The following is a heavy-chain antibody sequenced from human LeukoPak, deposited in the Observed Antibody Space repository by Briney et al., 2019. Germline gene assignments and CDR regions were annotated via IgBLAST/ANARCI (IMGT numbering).Heavy chain of an antibody. CDR2: IYYSGST. D-gene: IGHD1-26*01. CDR3: ARQWELLPDHDAFDI. J-gene: IGHJ3*02. Sequence: SETLSLTCTVSGGSVSSYYWSWIRQPPGKGLEWIGYIYYSGSTNYNPSLKSRVTISVDTSKNQFSLKLSSVTAADTAVYYCARQWELLPDHDAFDIWGQGTMVTVSS. CDR1: GGSVSSYY. V-gene: IGHV4-59*02.